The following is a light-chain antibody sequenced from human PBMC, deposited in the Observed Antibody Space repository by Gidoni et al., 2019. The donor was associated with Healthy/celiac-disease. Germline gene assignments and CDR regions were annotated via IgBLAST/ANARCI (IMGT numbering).Light chain of an antibody. CDR3: QQYYSTPWT. Sequence: IVITQSPVSLAVPLGERATINCKSSQSVLYSSNNKNYLAWYQQKPGQPPKLLIYGASTRESGVPDRFSGRGSGKDFTLTSSSLQAEDVAVYYCQQYYSTPWTFGQGTKVEIK. J-gene: IGKJ1*01. CDR2: GAS. V-gene: IGKV4-1*01. CDR1: QSVLYSSNNKNY.